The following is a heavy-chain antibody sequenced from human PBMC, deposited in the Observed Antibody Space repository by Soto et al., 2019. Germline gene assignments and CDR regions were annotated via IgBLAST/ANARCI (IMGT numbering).Heavy chain of an antibody. Sequence: QVQLVESGGGVVQPGRSLRLSCAASGFTFSGYAMHWVRQAPGKGLDWVAVIYYDGNNRNYADSVKGRFTVSRDNSKNTLYLQMNSLRDEDTAVYYCARRTGSGSSGVYGMDFWGQGTTVTVSS. V-gene: IGHV3-33*01. CDR2: IYYDGNNR. J-gene: IGHJ6*02. CDR1: GFTFSGYA. D-gene: IGHD3-22*01. CDR3: ARRTGSGSSGVYGMDF.